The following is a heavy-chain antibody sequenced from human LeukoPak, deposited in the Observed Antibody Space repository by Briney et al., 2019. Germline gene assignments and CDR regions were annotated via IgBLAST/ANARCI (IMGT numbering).Heavy chain of an antibody. CDR3: ARGWFGELFLFDP. V-gene: IGHV3-66*01. CDR1: GFTVSSNS. Sequence: GGSLRLSCAASGFTVSSNSMSWVRQAPGKGLEWVSVIYTGGSSTYYADSVRGRFSISRDDSKNTVYLQMNSLRVEDTAVYYCARGWFGELFLFDPWGQGTLVTVSS. J-gene: IGHJ5*02. CDR2: IYTGGSST. D-gene: IGHD3-10*01.